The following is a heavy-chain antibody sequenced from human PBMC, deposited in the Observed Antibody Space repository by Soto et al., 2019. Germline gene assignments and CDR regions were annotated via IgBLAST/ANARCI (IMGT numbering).Heavy chain of an antibody. D-gene: IGHD3-16*02. CDR3: AKGVSVGLSGYYGMDV. CDR1: GFTFSGHV. V-gene: IGHV3-23*01. Sequence: GGSLRLSCAASGFTFSGHVMSWVRQAPGKGLEWVSGISSNGGSTYYADSVKGRFTISRDNSKNTMYLQMNSLRAEDTAVYYCAKGVSVGLSGYYGMDVWGQGTTVTVPS. J-gene: IGHJ6*02. CDR2: ISSNGGST.